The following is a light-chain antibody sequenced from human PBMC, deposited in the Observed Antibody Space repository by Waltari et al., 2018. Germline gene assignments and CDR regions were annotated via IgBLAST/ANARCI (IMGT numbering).Light chain of an antibody. CDR1: SSDIGAYNY. CDR2: EVS. Sequence: ALTQPRSVSGSPGQSVTISCTGTSSDIGAYNYVSWYQHHPGTAPKLMIYEVSKRPSGVSDRFSGSKSGNTASLTISGLQAEDEADYYCCSYAGSYTFLFGGGTRLTVL. CDR3: CSYAGSYTFL. J-gene: IGLJ2*01. V-gene: IGLV2-11*01.